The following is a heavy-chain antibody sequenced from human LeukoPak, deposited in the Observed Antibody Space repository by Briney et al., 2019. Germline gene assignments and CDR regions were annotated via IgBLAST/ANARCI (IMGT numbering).Heavy chain of an antibody. CDR3: AREPPSIAAAGTHYYYYMDV. Sequence: PGGSLRLSCAASGFTFSSYWMSWVRQAPGKGLEWVANIKQDGSEKYYVDSVRGRFTISRDNAKNSLYLQMNSLRAEDTAVYYCAREPPSIAAAGTHYYYYMDVWGKGTTVTVSS. D-gene: IGHD6-13*01. J-gene: IGHJ6*03. CDR2: IKQDGSEK. V-gene: IGHV3-7*01. CDR1: GFTFSSYW.